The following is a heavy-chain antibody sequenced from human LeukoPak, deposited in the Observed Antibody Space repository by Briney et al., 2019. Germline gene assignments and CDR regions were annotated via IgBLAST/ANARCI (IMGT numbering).Heavy chain of an antibody. Sequence: SSETLSLTCAISGGSISVTPYYWGWIRQPPGKRLEWIGSIYYSGSTYYNPSLKSRLTISVDTSKNQFSLKLTSVTAADTAVYYCARASTIFGHFAYWGRGTLVTVSS. D-gene: IGHD3-3*01. CDR3: ARASTIFGHFAY. V-gene: IGHV4-39*07. CDR2: IYYSGST. CDR1: GGSISVTPYY. J-gene: IGHJ4*02.